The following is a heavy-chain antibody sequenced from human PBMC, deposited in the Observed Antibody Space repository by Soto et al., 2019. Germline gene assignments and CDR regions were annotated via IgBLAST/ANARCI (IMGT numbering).Heavy chain of an antibody. V-gene: IGHV3-74*01. D-gene: IGHD6-6*01. CDR2: INTDGSST. J-gene: IGHJ4*02. Sequence: GGSLRLSCAVSGFTFRSYWMHWVRQAPGRGLAWVSRINTDGSSTSYADSVKGRFTISRDNAKNTLYLQMNSLRAEDTAVYYCASTRGSSYDYWGQGTLVTVSS. CDR1: GFTFRSYW. CDR3: ASTRGSSYDY.